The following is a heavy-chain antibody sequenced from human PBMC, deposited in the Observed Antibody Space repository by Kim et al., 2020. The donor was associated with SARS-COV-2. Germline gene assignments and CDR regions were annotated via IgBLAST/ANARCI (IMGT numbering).Heavy chain of an antibody. Sequence: SETLSLTCTVSGYSISSGYYWGWIRQPPGKGLEWIGSIYHSGSTYYNPSLKSRVTISVDTSKNQFSLKLSSVTAADTAVYYCARRPLEYCSSTSCYGGDYWGQGTLVTVSS. J-gene: IGHJ4*02. D-gene: IGHD2-2*01. CDR3: ARRPLEYCSSTSCYGGDY. V-gene: IGHV4-38-2*02. CDR2: IYHSGST. CDR1: GYSISSGYY.